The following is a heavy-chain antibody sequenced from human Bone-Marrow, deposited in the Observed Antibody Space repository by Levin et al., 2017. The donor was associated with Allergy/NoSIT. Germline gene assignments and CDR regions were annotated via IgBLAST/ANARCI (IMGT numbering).Heavy chain of an antibody. D-gene: IGHD3-10*01. CDR1: GFTFSNYA. J-gene: IGHJ4*02. V-gene: IGHV3-23*01. CDR3: AKDRDFYGSGSLGN. CDR2: ISGSGDST. Sequence: GESLKISCAASGFTFSNYAMSWVRQAPGKGLEWVSGISGSGDSTYDGDSGKGRFTISRDNSKTTLYVQMNSLRAKNTAVYYCAKDRDFYGSGSLGNWGQGTLVTVSS.